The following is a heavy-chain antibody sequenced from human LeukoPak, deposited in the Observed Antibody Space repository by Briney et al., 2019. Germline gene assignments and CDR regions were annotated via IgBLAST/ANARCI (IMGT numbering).Heavy chain of an antibody. D-gene: IGHD1-1*01. CDR3: AREGVTGTTRMDV. CDR2: IIPILGIA. Sequence: SVKVSCKSSGGTFSSYTISWVRQAPGQGLEWMGRIIPILGIANYAQKIQGRVTITTDKSTSTVYMELSSLRSEDTAVYYCAREGVTGTTRMDVWGKGTTVTVSS. J-gene: IGHJ6*03. CDR1: GGTFSSYT. V-gene: IGHV1-69*04.